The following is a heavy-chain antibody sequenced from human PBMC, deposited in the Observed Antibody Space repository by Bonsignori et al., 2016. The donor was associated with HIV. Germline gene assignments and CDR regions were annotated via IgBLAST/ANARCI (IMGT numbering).Heavy chain of an antibody. CDR2: ISYDGSNK. Sequence: VRQAPGKGLEWVAVISYDGSNKYYADSVKGRFTISRDNSKNTLYLQMNSLRAEDTAVYYCARAHGIAVAGNAFDIWGQGTMVTVSS. V-gene: IGHV3-30-3*01. J-gene: IGHJ3*02. CDR3: ARAHGIAVAGNAFDI. D-gene: IGHD6-19*01.